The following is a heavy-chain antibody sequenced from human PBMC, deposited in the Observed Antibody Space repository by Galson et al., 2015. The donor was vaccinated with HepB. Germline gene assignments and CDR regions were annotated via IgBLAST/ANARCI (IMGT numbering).Heavy chain of an antibody. CDR3: AKASADISTRPFDY. CDR2: ITGSGVYT. J-gene: IGHJ4*01. V-gene: IGHV3-23*01. CDR1: GFTFSSYG. Sequence: SLRLSCAASGFTFSSYGMSWVRQAPGKGLEWVSAITGSGVYTNYADSVKGRFTISRDNFKNTLYLQMNSLRAEDTAVYYCAKASADISTRPFDYWGQGTLVTVSS. D-gene: IGHD2-2*01.